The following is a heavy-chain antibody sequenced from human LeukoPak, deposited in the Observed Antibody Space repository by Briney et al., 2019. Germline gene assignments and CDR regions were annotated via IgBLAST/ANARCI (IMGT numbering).Heavy chain of an antibody. CDR2: IYPADSDT. Sequence: GESLKISCQVSGYIFTHYWIGWVRQMPGKGLESMGIIYPADSDTTCSPSLQGQVTISADKSISTVYLQWSSLKASDTAMYYCARQSRDGSKTRGYYFDYWGQGTLVTVSS. CDR3: ARQSRDGSKTRGYYFDY. J-gene: IGHJ4*02. D-gene: IGHD3-10*01. CDR1: GYIFTHYW. V-gene: IGHV5-51*01.